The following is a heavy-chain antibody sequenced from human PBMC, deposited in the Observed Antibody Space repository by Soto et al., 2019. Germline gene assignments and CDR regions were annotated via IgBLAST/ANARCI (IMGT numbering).Heavy chain of an antibody. J-gene: IGHJ3*02. CDR2: IINDGSEK. V-gene: IGHV3-33*05. CDR1: GFRFASYG. CDR3: ARDDIGAPNAFDM. Sequence: GGSLRLSCVASGFRFASYGFHWVRQAPGKGLEWVAVIINDGSEKNHADTVKDRFSISRDNSKNTLYLQMDSLRAGDTALYYCARDDIGAPNAFDMWGQGTLVTVSS. D-gene: IGHD2-15*01.